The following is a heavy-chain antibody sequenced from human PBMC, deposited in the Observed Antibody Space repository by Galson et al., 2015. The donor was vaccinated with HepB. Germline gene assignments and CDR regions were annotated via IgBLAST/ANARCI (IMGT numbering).Heavy chain of an antibody. CDR3: ASWGGGYCSSTSCPDDAFDI. V-gene: IGHV1-3*01. CDR2: INAGNGNT. Sequence: SLKVSCKASGYTFTSYAMHWVRQAPGQGLEWMGWINAGNGNTKYSQKFQGRVTITRDTSASTAYLELSSLRSEDTAVYYCASWGGGYCSSTSCPDDAFDIWGQGTMVIVSS. J-gene: IGHJ3*02. D-gene: IGHD2-2*01. CDR1: GYTFTSYA.